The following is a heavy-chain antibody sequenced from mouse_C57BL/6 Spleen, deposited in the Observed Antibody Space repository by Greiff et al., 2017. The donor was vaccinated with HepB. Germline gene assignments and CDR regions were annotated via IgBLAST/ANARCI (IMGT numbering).Heavy chain of an antibody. D-gene: IGHD3-2*02. J-gene: IGHJ2*01. CDR2: ISSGGSYT. Sequence: EVQVVESGGDLVKPGGSLKLSCAASGFTFSSYGMSWVRQTPDKRLEWVATISSGGSYTYYPDSVKGRFTISRDNAKNTLYLQMSSLKSEDTAMYYCARHGDSSGYDYWGQGTTLTVSS. V-gene: IGHV5-6*01. CDR1: GFTFSSYG. CDR3: ARHGDSSGYDY.